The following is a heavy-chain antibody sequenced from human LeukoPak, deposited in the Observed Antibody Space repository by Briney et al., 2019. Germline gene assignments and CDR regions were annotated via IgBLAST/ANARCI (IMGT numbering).Heavy chain of an antibody. CDR1: GYTFTGYY. D-gene: IGHD4-17*01. CDR2: INPNSGGT. CDR3: RTDRYGDYGDYIDY. J-gene: IGHJ4*02. Sequence: ASVKVSCKASGYTFTGYYMHWVRQAPGQGLEWMGWINPNSGGTNYAQKFQGRGTMTRATSISTAYMELSRLRSDDTAVYYCRTDRYGDYGDYIDYWGQGTLVTVSS. V-gene: IGHV1-2*02.